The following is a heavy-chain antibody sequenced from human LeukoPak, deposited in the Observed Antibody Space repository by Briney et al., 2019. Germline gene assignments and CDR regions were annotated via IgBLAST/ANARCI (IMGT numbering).Heavy chain of an antibody. V-gene: IGHV1-18*01. Sequence: ASVKVSCKASGYTFTSYGISWVRQAPRQGLEWMGWISPNNGNTKYALKLQGRVNMTTETSKSTAYMELRSLTSDDAVVYYCARDLGIALPGDRDYWGQGTLVTVSS. CDR1: GYTFTSYG. J-gene: IGHJ4*02. D-gene: IGHD6-13*01. CDR2: ISPNNGNT. CDR3: ARDLGIALPGDRDY.